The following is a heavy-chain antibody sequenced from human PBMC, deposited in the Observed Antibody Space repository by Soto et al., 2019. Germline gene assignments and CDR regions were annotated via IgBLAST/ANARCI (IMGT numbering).Heavy chain of an antibody. J-gene: IGHJ6*03. Sequence: QVQLQESGPGLVKPSQTLSLTCTVSGGSISSGGYYWSWIRQHPGKGLEWIGYIYYSGSTYYNPSLKSRVTVSVGTSKNQFSLKLSSVTAADTAVYYCAIRYGDYDHSYYYMDVWGKGTTVTVSS. V-gene: IGHV4-31*03. CDR3: AIRYGDYDHSYYYMDV. CDR2: IYYSGST. CDR1: GGSISSGGYY. D-gene: IGHD4-17*01.